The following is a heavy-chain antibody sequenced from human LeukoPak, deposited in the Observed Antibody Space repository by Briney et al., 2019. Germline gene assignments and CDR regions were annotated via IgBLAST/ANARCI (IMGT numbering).Heavy chain of an antibody. CDR3: AKGLFGVVMTFDY. CDR2: ISGSGSST. J-gene: IGHJ4*02. Sequence: PGGSLRLSCAASGFTFTTYAMSWVRQAPGKGLEWVSAISGSGSSTYYADSVKGRFTISRDNSKNTLYLQMNSLRAEDTAVYYCAKGLFGVVMTFDYWGQGTLVTVSS. V-gene: IGHV3-23*01. CDR1: GFTFTTYA. D-gene: IGHD3-3*01.